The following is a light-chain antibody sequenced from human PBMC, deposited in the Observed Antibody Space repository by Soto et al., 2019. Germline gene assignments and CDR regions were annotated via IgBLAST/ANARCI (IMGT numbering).Light chain of an antibody. CDR1: QGISNH. CDR2: HAS. J-gene: IGKJ5*01. CDR3: QQYDNVPIT. V-gene: IGKV1-33*01. Sequence: DIQMTQSPSSLSASVGDRVTITCQASQGISNHLNWYQQKPGKAPKLLIYHASNLESGVPSRFSGSGSGTDFTFTISGLQPEDNSTYYCQQYDNVPITFGQGTRLEIK.